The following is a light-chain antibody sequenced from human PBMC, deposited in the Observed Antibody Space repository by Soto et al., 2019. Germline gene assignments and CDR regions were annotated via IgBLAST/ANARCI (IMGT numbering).Light chain of an antibody. CDR1: QSVSSSY. CDR2: GAS. V-gene: IGKV3-20*01. J-gene: IGKJ3*01. CDR3: QQYGRSPFT. Sequence: EIVLTQSPGTLSLSPGERATLSCRASQSVSSSYVAWFHQKPGQAPRLLIYGASSRATGVPDRFSASGSGTDFTLTISRLEPEDFAVYYCQQYGRSPFTFGPGTKVD.